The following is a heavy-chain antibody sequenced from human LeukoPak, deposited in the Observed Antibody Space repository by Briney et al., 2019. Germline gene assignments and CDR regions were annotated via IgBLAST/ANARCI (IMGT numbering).Heavy chain of an antibody. D-gene: IGHD3-3*01. Sequence: ASVKVSCKVSGYTFTRDGVTWVRQAPGQGLEWMGWISAYNARTNCSQKFQGRVTMTTDTSTSTAYMELRSLRSDDTAVYYCARVSERFLEWLLGNYYYMDVWGKGTTVTVSS. CDR3: ARVSERFLEWLLGNYYYMDV. CDR1: GYTFTRDG. V-gene: IGHV1-18*01. CDR2: ISAYNART. J-gene: IGHJ6*03.